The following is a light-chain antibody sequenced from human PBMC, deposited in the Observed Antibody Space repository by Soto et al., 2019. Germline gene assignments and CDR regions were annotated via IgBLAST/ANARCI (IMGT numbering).Light chain of an antibody. Sequence: QSALTQPASVSGSLGQSITISCTGTISDVGGYNYVSWYQQYPGRAPKLMIYEVTNRPSGVSNRFSGSKSGNTASLTISGLQADDEADYYCSSYTSSTTYVFGTGTKLTVL. CDR1: ISDVGGYNY. CDR3: SSYTSSTTYV. V-gene: IGLV2-14*01. J-gene: IGLJ1*01. CDR2: EVT.